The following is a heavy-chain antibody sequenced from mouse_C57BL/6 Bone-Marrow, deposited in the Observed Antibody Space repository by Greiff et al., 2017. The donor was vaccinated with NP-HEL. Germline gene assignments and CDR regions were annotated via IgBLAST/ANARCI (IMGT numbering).Heavy chain of an antibody. Sequence: QVQLQQPGAELVKPGASVKLSCKASGYTFTSYWMHWVKQRPGQGLEWIGMIHPNSGSTNYNEKFKSKATLTVDKSSSTAYMQLSSLTSEDSAVDYCARSLSLLLLRFPLDVWGTGTTVTVSS. CDR2: IHPNSGST. CDR3: ARSLSLLLLRFPLDV. CDR1: GYTFTSYW. D-gene: IGHD1-1*01. V-gene: IGHV1-64*01. J-gene: IGHJ1*03.